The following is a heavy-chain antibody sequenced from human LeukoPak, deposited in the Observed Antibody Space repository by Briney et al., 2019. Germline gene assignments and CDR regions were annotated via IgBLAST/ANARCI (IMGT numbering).Heavy chain of an antibody. CDR3: ARNVYYYDSSGYYPYYFDY. D-gene: IGHD3-22*01. J-gene: IGHJ4*02. CDR1: GFTFSSYA. Sequence: GGSLRLSCAASGFTFSSYAMHWVRQAPGKGLEWVAVISYDGSKKYYADSVKGRFTISRDNSKNTLYLQMNSLRAEDTAVYYCARNVYYYDSSGYYPYYFDYWGQRTLVTVSS. V-gene: IGHV3-30-3*01. CDR2: ISYDGSKK.